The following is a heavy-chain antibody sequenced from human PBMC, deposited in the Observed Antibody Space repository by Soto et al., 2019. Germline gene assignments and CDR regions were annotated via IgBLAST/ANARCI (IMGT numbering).Heavy chain of an antibody. J-gene: IGHJ5*02. CDR3: AIDSGHNPGVCFDP. D-gene: IGHD5-12*01. Sequence: ASVKVSCKASGYTFTSYVISWVLQAPGQGLEWMGWISAYNGNTNYAQKLQGRVAMTTDTSTSTAYMELRSLRSDDTAVYYCAIDSGHNPGVCFDPLGQGTLVTVPS. CDR1: GYTFTSYV. CDR2: ISAYNGNT. V-gene: IGHV1-18*01.